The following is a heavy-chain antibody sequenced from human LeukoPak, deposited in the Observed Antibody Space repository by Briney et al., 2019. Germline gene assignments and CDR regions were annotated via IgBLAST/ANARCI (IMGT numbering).Heavy chain of an antibody. Sequence: PGGSLRLFCAASGFTFSSDSMNWVRQAPGKGLEWVSSISSSSSYKFYADSVKGRFTISRDNAKNSVYLQMNSLRVEDTAVYYCGRWIHDQSNYLDYWGQGTLVTVSS. J-gene: IGHJ4*02. D-gene: IGHD2-2*01. CDR2: ISSSSSYK. CDR1: GFTFSSDS. V-gene: IGHV3-21*01. CDR3: GRWIHDQSNYLDY.